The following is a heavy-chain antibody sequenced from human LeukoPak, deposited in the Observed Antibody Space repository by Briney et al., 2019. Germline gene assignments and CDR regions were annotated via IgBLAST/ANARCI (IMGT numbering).Heavy chain of an antibody. CDR3: AKDGVAMQHALDI. CDR1: GFNFRAYA. Sequence: GGSLRLSCAASGFNFRAYAMTWVRQAPGKGLDWVSGISGSGGTTYYADSVRGRFTISRDNSKNTVYLQLNNLRAEDTAVYYCAKDGVAMQHALDIWGHGTMVTVSS. J-gene: IGHJ3*02. CDR2: ISGSGGTT. D-gene: IGHD6-13*01. V-gene: IGHV3-23*01.